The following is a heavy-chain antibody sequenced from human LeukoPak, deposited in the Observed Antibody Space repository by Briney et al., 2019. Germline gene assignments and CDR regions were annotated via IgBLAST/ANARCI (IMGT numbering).Heavy chain of an antibody. CDR3: ARDLGVLRSGEQHPDNWLDS. J-gene: IGHJ5*01. CDR2: ISGSGAST. Sequence: GGSLRLSCLTSGFTLSTNAMSWVRQAPGKGLEWISGISGSGASTYYADSVKGRFTISRDDSRNTLYLQMNSLRADDTALYYCARDLGVLRSGEQHPDNWLDSWGQGTLVTVSS. V-gene: IGHV3-23*01. D-gene: IGHD1-1*01. CDR1: GFTLSTNA.